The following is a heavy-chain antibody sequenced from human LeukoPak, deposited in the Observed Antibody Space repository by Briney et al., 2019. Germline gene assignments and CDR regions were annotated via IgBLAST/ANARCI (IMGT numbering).Heavy chain of an antibody. J-gene: IGHJ4*02. CDR2: IYYSGST. D-gene: IGHD5-18*01. CDR1: GGSISSYY. Sequence: SETLSLTCTVSGGSISSYYWSWIRQPPGKGLEWIGYIYYSGSTNYNPSLKSRVTISVDTSKNQFSLKLSSVTAADTAVYYCARHRRSYGNFDYWGQGTLVTVSS. CDR3: ARHRRSYGNFDY. V-gene: IGHV4-59*08.